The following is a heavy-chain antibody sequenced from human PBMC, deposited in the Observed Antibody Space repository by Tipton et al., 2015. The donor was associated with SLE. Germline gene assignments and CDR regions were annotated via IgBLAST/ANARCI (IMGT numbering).Heavy chain of an antibody. V-gene: IGHV4-34*01. J-gene: IGHJ4*02. D-gene: IGHD6-19*01. CDR2: INHSGST. Sequence: TLSLTCAVYGGSFSGYYWSWIRQPPGKGLEWIGEINHSGSTNYNPSLKSRVTISVDTSKNQFSLKLSSVTAAGTAVYYCARLYQGIAVAGDYWGQGTLVTVSS. CDR3: ARLYQGIAVAGDY. CDR1: GGSFSGYY.